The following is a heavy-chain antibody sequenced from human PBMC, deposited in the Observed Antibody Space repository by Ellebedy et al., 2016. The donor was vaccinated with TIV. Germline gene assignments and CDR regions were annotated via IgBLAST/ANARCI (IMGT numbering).Heavy chain of an antibody. D-gene: IGHD1-26*01. CDR3: ARGRRGVNFDY. V-gene: IGHV4-30-4*01. CDR1: GGSISSGDYY. CDR2: IYYSGST. J-gene: IGHJ4*02. Sequence: SETLSLXCTVSGGSISSGDYYWSWIRQPPGKGLEWIGYIYYSGSTYYNPSLKSRVTISVDTSKNQFSLKLSSVTAADTAVYYCARGRRGVNFDYWGQGTLVTVSS.